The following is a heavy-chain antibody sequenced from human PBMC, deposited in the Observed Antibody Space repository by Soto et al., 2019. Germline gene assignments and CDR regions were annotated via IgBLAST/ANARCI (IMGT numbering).Heavy chain of an antibody. CDR3: ARIDPGYYDSSGYYFDY. V-gene: IGHV4-31*03. D-gene: IGHD3-22*01. Sequence: LSLTCSVSDGSISSGVYYWSWIRQHPGKGLEWIGYIYYSGNTYYNPSLKSRLTISVDTSKNQFSLKLSSVTAADTAVYYCARIDPGYYDSSGYYFDYWGQGTLVTVSS. CDR1: DGSISSGVYY. J-gene: IGHJ4*02. CDR2: IYYSGNT.